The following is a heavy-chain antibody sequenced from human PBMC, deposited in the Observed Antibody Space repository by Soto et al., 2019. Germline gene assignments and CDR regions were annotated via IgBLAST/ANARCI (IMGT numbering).Heavy chain of an antibody. Sequence: PGGSLRLSCAASGFTFSDYYMSWIRQAPGKGLEWVSYISSSSSYTNYADSVKGRFTISRDNAKNSLYLQMNSLRAEDTAVYYCASSDSSSPTYYYGMDVWGQGTTVTSP. D-gene: IGHD6-6*01. V-gene: IGHV3-11*06. CDR3: ASSDSSSPTYYYGMDV. CDR1: GFTFSDYY. J-gene: IGHJ6*02. CDR2: ISSSSSYT.